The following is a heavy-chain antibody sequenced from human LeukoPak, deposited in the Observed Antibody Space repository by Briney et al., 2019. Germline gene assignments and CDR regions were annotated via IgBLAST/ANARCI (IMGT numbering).Heavy chain of an antibody. Sequence: SETLSLTCTVSNGSISNYYWSWIRQPPGKGLEWIGYIYYSGSTNYNPSLKSRVTISVDTSKNQFSLKLSSVTAADTAVYYCARVSSSSWYKTYYYGMDVWGQGTTVTVSS. CDR2: IYYSGST. D-gene: IGHD6-13*01. CDR1: NGSISNYY. J-gene: IGHJ6*02. V-gene: IGHV4-59*01. CDR3: ARVSSSSWYKTYYYGMDV.